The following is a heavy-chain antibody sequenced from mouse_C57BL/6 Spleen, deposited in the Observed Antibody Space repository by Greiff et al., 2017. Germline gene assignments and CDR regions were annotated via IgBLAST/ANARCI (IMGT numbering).Heavy chain of an antibody. CDR2: IDPANGNT. J-gene: IGHJ1*03. CDR3: ARATTVVAHWYFDV. D-gene: IGHD1-1*01. Sequence: EVQLQQSVAELVRPGASVKLSCTASGYNITNTYMHWVKQRPEQGLEWIGRIDPANGNTKYAPKFQGKATITADTSSYTAYLRLSSMTSEDTAIYYGARATTVVAHWYFDVWGTGTTVTVSS. CDR1: GYNITNTY. V-gene: IGHV14-3*01.